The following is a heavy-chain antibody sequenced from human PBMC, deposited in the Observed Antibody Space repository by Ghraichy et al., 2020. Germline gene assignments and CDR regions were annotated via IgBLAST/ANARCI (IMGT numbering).Heavy chain of an antibody. V-gene: IGHV3-74*01. CDR1: GFTFSSYW. CDR2: INSDGSST. D-gene: IGHD3-9*01. CDR3: ARGPRLRYFDWLSETNDAFDI. Sequence: GESLNISCAASGFTFSSYWMHWVRQAPGKGLVWVSRINSDGSSTSYADSVKGRFTISRDNAKNTLYLQMNSLRAEDTAVYYCARGPRLRYFDWLSETNDAFDIWGQGTMVTVSS. J-gene: IGHJ3*02.